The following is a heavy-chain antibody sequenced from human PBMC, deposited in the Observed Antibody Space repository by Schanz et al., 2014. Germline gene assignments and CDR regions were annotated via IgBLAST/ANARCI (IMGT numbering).Heavy chain of an antibody. CDR2: IYSGVST. Sequence: EVQLVESGGDLVQPGGSQRLSCAASGFIVSSTYMTWVRQAPGKGLEWVSIIYSGVSTYYADSVKGRFTISRDNSKNTVYLQMNSLRVEDTALYYCAREYSSYGTVYYWGQGTLVTVSS. D-gene: IGHD5-12*01. V-gene: IGHV3-66*01. CDR3: AREYSSYGTVYY. CDR1: GFIVSSTY. J-gene: IGHJ4*02.